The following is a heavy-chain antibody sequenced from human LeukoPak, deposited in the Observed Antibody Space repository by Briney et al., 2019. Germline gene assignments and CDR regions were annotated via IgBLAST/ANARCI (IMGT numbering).Heavy chain of an antibody. V-gene: IGHV1-8*01. Sequence: GASVKVSCKASGYTFTSYDINWVRQATGQGLERMGWMNPNSGNTGYAQKFQGRVTMTRDTSISTACMELSSLTSEDTAVYYCARNVPSTGDFVYWGQGTLVTVSS. CDR3: ARNVPSTGDFVY. J-gene: IGHJ4*02. CDR2: MNPNSGNT. CDR1: GYTFTSYD. D-gene: IGHD3-10*01.